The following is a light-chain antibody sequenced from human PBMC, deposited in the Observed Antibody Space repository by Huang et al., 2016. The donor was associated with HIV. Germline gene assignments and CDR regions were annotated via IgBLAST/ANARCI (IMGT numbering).Light chain of an antibody. CDR3: QKRSNWPYT. Sequence: EVVLTQSPATLSLSPGERATLSCRASQSVSTYLACYQQKPGQAPRLLIYDASSRVSCLPARFSGSGSGTDFTLSISSLVPEDFAVYYCQKRSNWPYTFGQGTKLEIK. V-gene: IGKV3-11*01. CDR2: DAS. J-gene: IGKJ2*01. CDR1: QSVSTY.